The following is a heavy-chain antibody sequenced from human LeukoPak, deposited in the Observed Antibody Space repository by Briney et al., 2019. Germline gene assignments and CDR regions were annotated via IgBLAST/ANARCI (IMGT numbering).Heavy chain of an antibody. J-gene: IGHJ5*02. D-gene: IGHD2-15*01. CDR2: IFYTGST. CDR1: GGSVSSDSFS. CDR3: ARNREAAFDP. V-gene: IGHV4-39*07. Sequence: SETLSLTCTVSGGSVSSDSFSWGWIRQPPGKGLEWIGSIFYTGSTYYNPSLKSRVTISLDTSRKHFSLKLTSVTAADTAVYYCARNREAAFDPWGQGTLVTVSS.